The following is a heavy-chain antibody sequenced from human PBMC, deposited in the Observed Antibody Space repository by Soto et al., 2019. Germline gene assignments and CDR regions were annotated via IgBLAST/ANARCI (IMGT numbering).Heavy chain of an antibody. CDR2: ISAYNGDT. J-gene: IGHJ4*02. CDR1: GYTFTSYG. V-gene: IGHV1-18*01. CDR3: ASVGGYCRGGSCYAGGYFDY. Sequence: QVQLVQSGAEVKKPGASVKVSCKASGYTFTSYGISWVRQAPGQGLEWMGWISAYNGDTNYAQKLQGRVTMTADTSTSTAYMELRSMRSDDTAVYYCASVGGYCRGGSCYAGGYFDYWGQGTLVTVSS. D-gene: IGHD2-15*01.